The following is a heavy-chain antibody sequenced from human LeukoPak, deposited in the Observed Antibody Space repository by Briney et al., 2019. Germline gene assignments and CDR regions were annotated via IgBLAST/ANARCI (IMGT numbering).Heavy chain of an antibody. J-gene: IGHJ4*02. D-gene: IGHD5-12*01. CDR3: ARQFPPGSAAEWLRFFSFDY. V-gene: IGHV1-2*02. Sequence: ASVTVSCKASGYTFTGYYMHWVRQAPGQGLEWMGWINPNSGGTNYAQKFQGRVTMTRDTSISTAYMELSRLRSDDTAVYYCARQFPPGSAAEWLRFFSFDYWGQGTLVTVSS. CDR1: GYTFTGYY. CDR2: INPNSGGT.